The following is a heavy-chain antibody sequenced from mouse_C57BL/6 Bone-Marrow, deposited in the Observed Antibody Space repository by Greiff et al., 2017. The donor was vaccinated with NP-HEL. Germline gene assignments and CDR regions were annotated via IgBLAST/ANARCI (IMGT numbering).Heavy chain of an antibody. V-gene: IGHV1-15*01. CDR3: TRFHDGSSWDY. Sequence: VQLQQSGAELVRPGASVTLSCKASGYTFTDYEMHWVKQTPVHSLEWIGAIDPETGGTAYNQKFKGKAILTADKSSSTAYMELRSLTSEDSAVYYCTRFHDGSSWDYWGQGTTLTVSS. D-gene: IGHD1-1*01. CDR1: GYTFTDYE. CDR2: IDPETGGT. J-gene: IGHJ2*01.